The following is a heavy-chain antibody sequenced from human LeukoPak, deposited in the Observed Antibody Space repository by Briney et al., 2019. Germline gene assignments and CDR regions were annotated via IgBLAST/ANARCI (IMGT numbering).Heavy chain of an antibody. Sequence: PGGSLRLSCAASGFTFSSYAMSWVRQAPGKGLEWVSAISGSGGSTYYADSVKGRFTISRDNSKNTLYLQMNSLRAEDTAVYYCAKAGGRGYSYGYSWFDPWGQGTLVTVSS. D-gene: IGHD5-18*01. CDR3: AKAGGRGYSYGYSWFDP. V-gene: IGHV3-23*01. CDR1: GFTFSSYA. CDR2: ISGSGGST. J-gene: IGHJ5*02.